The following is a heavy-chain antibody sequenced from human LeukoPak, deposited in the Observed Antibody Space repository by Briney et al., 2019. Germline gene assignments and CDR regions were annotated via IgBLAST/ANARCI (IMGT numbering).Heavy chain of an antibody. Sequence: PGSSLRLSCAASGFTFSGYAMHWVRQAPGKGLEWVALMSYDGSSKYYADSAKGRFTLSRDNSKNTLYMQMNSLTANAAAVYLYSRGHYYTDMLANYWVRYFDYWGQGTLVTVSS. CDR1: GFTFSGYA. D-gene: IGHD3-22*01. CDR2: MSYDGSSK. CDR3: SRGHYYTDMLANYWVRYFDY. V-gene: IGHV3-30*03. J-gene: IGHJ4*02.